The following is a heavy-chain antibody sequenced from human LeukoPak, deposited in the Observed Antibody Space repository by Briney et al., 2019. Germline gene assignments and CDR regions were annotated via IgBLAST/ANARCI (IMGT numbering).Heavy chain of an antibody. J-gene: IGHJ4*02. CDR3: ARRTTYSRWIY. Sequence: KPSETLSLTCTVSGGSISSIIYYWGWIRQPPGKGLEWIGTIYYSGSTYYNVSLKSRVTISVDTSRNQFSLKLSSVTAADTAVYYCARRTTYSRWIYWGQGTLVTVSS. CDR1: GGSISSIIYY. D-gene: IGHD6-13*01. CDR2: IYYSGST. V-gene: IGHV4-39*01.